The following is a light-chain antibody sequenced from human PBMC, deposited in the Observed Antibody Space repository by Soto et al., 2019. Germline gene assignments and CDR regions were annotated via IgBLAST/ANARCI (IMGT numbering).Light chain of an antibody. J-gene: IGLJ1*01. Sequence: AMTQPASVSGSPGQSITISCTGTSSDVGAYNFVSWHQQHPGKAPKLMIYNVYDRPSGISYRFSGSKSGNTASLTISGLQGEDEADYYCSAYTVSRTYVFGTGTKATVL. CDR3: SAYTVSRTYV. V-gene: IGLV2-14*03. CDR1: SSDVGAYNF. CDR2: NVY.